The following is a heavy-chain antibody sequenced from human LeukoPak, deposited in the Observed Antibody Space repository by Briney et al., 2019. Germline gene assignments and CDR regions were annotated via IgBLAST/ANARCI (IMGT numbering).Heavy chain of an antibody. CDR1: AFTSSNYG. D-gene: IGHD5-18*01. J-gene: IGHJ5*02. V-gene: IGHV3-30*19. Sequence: GGSLRLSCAASAFTSSNYGMHWVRQAPGKGLEWVAVISYDGSNKYYADSVKGRFTISRDTSKNTLYLQMNSLRAEDTAVYYCARGYIGRASAWFYPWGQGTLVTVSS. CDR2: ISYDGSNK. CDR3: ARGYIGRASAWFYP.